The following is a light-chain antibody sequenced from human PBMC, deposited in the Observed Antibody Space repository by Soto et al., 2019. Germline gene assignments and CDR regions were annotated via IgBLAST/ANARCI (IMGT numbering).Light chain of an antibody. CDR1: QNVASY. V-gene: IGKV1-39*01. Sequence: DIQMTQSPSTLSATAGDRVTITCRASQNVASYLNWYQQKLGTAPKVLIYATSTLKTGVPSRFSGSGSGTEFILTITSLQPEDFATYYCQQTYNTPLTFGGGTKVDIK. CDR2: ATS. CDR3: QQTYNTPLT. J-gene: IGKJ4*01.